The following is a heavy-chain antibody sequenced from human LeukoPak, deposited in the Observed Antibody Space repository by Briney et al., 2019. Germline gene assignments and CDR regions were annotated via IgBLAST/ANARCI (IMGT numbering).Heavy chain of an antibody. CDR2: ISGSGGVT. CDR3: AKGPAVHDAFDL. J-gene: IGHJ3*01. V-gene: IGHV3-23*01. Sequence: PGGSLRLSCAASGFTFSNYAMSWVRQAPGQGLEWVSVISGSGGVTSYADSARGRFTISRDIYKNTVYLQMNSLRADDTAVYYCAKGPAVHDAFDLWGQGTMVTGTS. CDR1: GFTFSNYA.